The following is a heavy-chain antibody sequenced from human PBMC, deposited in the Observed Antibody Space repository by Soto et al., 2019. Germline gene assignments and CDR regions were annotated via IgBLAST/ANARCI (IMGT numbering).Heavy chain of an antibody. D-gene: IGHD3-3*01. CDR1: GGSFSGYY. CDR2: INHSGST. J-gene: IGHJ4*02. Sequence: QVQLQQWGAGLLKPSETLSLTCDVYGGSFSGYYWSWIRQPPGKGLEWIGEINHSGSTNYNPSLKSRVTISVDTSKNQFSLKLSSVTAADTAVYYCARLCLSLRFLEWRATKPTDYWGQGTLVTVSS. V-gene: IGHV4-34*01. CDR3: ARLCLSLRFLEWRATKPTDY.